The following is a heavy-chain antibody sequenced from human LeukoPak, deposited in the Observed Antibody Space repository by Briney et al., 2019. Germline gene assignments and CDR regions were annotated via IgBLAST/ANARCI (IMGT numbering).Heavy chain of an antibody. D-gene: IGHD5-18*01. CDR3: AKSGGYSYIENFDY. CDR2: SSGSGGST. Sequence: PGGSLRLSCAASGFTFSSYAMNWVRQAPGKGLEWVSGSSGSGGSTFYADSVKGRFTMSRDNSKNTLYLQMQSLRAEDTAVYYCAKSGGYSYIENFDYWGQGTLVTVSS. CDR1: GFTFSSYA. V-gene: IGHV3-23*01. J-gene: IGHJ4*02.